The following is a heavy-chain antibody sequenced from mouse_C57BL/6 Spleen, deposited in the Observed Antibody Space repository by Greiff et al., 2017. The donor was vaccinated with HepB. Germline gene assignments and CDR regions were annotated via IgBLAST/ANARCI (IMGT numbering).Heavy chain of an antibody. V-gene: IGHV1-85*01. CDR1: GYTFTSYD. J-gene: IGHJ1*03. Sequence: VKLKQSGPELVKPGASVKLSCKASGYTFTSYDINWVKQRPGQGLEWIGWIYPRDGSTKYNEKFKGKATLTVDTSSSTAYMELHSLTSEDSAVYFCAPRFITTVVAHWYFDVWGTGTTVTVSS. D-gene: IGHD1-1*01. CDR2: IYPRDGST. CDR3: APRFITTVVAHWYFDV.